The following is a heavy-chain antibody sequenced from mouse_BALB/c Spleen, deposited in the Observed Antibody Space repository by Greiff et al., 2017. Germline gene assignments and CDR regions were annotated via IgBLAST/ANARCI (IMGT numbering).Heavy chain of an antibody. J-gene: IGHJ3*01. CDR3: ALHYYGYGY. V-gene: IGHV14-3*02. Sequence: VQLKESGAELVKPGASVKLSCTASGFNIKDTYMHWVKQRPEQGLEWIGRIDPANGNTKYDPKFQGKATITADTSSNTAYLQLSSLTSEDTAVYYCALHYYGYGYWGQGTLVTVSA. D-gene: IGHD1-2*01. CDR1: GFNIKDTY. CDR2: IDPANGNT.